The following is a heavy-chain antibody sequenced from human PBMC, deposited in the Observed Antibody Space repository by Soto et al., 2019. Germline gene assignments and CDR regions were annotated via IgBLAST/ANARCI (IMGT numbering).Heavy chain of an antibody. CDR2: IYYDGST. CDR1: GGSLITSNYY. V-gene: IGHV4-39*01. CDR3: ARQRNYGSGNPLSDY. D-gene: IGHD3-10*01. Sequence: QLQLQESGPGLVKPSETLSLTCSVSGGSLITSNYYWGWIRQPPGKGLEWIGNIYYDGSTYYNPSLKRRVTISIDTSKDQVSLRLSSVTAADAAVYYCARQRNYGSGNPLSDYWGQGTLVTVSS. J-gene: IGHJ4*02.